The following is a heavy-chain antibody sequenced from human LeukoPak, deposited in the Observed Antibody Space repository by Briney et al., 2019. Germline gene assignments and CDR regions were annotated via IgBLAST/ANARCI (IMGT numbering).Heavy chain of an antibody. D-gene: IGHD2-2*02. CDR2: ISGSGGST. CDR1: GCTFSSYA. V-gene: IGHV3-23*01. J-gene: IGHJ6*03. Sequence: GGSLRLSCAASGCTFSSYAMSWVRQAAGKGLEWVASISGSGGSTYYADSVKGRFTISRDNSKDALYLQMNSLRAEDTAVYYCAKRSVLGYFSSTRCYTHCYMDVWGKGATVTVSS. CDR3: AKRSVLGYFSSTRCYTHCYMDV.